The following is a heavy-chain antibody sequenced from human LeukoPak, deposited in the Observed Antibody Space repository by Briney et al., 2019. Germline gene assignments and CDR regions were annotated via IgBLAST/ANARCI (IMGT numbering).Heavy chain of an antibody. J-gene: IGHJ5*02. Sequence: PSETQSLTCAVSGYSISSGYYWGWIRQPPGKGLEWIGSIYHSGSTYYNPSLKSRVTISVDTSKNQFSLKLSSVTAADTAVYYCARVAVQLGDWFDPWGQGTLVTVSS. V-gene: IGHV4-38-2*01. CDR3: ARVAVQLGDWFDP. CDR1: GYSISSGYY. D-gene: IGHD1-1*01. CDR2: IYHSGST.